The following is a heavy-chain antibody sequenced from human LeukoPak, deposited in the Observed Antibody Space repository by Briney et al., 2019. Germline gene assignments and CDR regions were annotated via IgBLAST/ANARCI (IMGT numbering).Heavy chain of an antibody. CDR3: AREQLTYYYDSSGPRPAFDI. D-gene: IGHD3-22*01. CDR2: ISGSGGST. Sequence: GGSLRLSCAASGFTFSSYAMSWVRQAPGKGLEWVSAISGSGGSTYYADSVKGRFTISRDNSKNTLYLQMNSLRAEDTAVYYCAREQLTYYYDSSGPRPAFDIWGQGTMVTVSS. V-gene: IGHV3-23*01. CDR1: GFTFSSYA. J-gene: IGHJ3*02.